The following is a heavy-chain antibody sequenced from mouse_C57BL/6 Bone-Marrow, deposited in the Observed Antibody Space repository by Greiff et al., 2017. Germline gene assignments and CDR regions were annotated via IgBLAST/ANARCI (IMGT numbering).Heavy chain of an antibody. Sequence: VQLQPSGAELVKPGASVKLSCTASGFNIKDYSMHWVKQRTEQGLEWIGRIDPEDGETKYAPKFQGKATITADTSSNTAYLQLSSLTSEDTAVYYCEGGYGNSYYFDYWGQGTTLTVSS. D-gene: IGHD2-1*01. J-gene: IGHJ2*01. CDR2: IDPEDGET. CDR1: GFNIKDYS. CDR3: EGGYGNSYYFDY. V-gene: IGHV14-2*01.